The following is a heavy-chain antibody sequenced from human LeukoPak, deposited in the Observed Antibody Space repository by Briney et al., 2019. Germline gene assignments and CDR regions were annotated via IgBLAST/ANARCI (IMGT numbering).Heavy chain of an antibody. CDR1: GDSITSGAYY. CDR2: IETSGHT. CDR3: ARVRIGVELRHDAFDI. D-gene: IGHD1-7*01. V-gene: IGHV4-61*02. J-gene: IGHJ3*02. Sequence: PSETLSLTCSVSGDSITSGAYYWNWIRQPAGKRLEWLGRIETSGHTIYNPSLGSRVTISVVTSKNQFSLKLSSVTTADTAVYYCARVRIGVELRHDAFDIWGQGTMVTVSS.